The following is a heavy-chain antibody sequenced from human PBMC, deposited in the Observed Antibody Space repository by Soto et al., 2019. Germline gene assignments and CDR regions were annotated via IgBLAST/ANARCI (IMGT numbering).Heavy chain of an antibody. Sequence: GGSLRLSCAASGFTFNNYAMTWVRQAPGKGLEWVSAISRGGDNTYYVDSVKGRFTISRDNAKNSLYLQMNSLRAEDTAVYYCARDRAGYGNWGQGTLVNVSS. V-gene: IGHV3-23*01. CDR1: GFTFNNYA. D-gene: IGHD5-12*01. CDR2: ISRGGDNT. J-gene: IGHJ4*02. CDR3: ARDRAGYGN.